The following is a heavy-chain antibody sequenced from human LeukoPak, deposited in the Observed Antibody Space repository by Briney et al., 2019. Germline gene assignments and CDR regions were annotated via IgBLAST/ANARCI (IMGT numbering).Heavy chain of an antibody. CDR3: ARHATSSTLGPPYDY. D-gene: IGHD3-16*01. J-gene: IGHJ4*02. CDR2: IYHSGSM. CDR1: GGSISSSSYY. Sequence: SETLSLTCTVSGGSISSSSYYWGWIRQPPGKGLEWIGSIYHSGSMYASLKSRVAISVDTSKNQFSLKMSSVTAADTAVYYCARHATSSTLGPPYDYWGQGTLVTVSS. V-gene: IGHV4-39*01.